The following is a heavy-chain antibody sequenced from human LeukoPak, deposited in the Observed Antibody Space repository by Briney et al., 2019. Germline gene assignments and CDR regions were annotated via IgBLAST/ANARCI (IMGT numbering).Heavy chain of an antibody. J-gene: IGHJ4*02. CDR2: IIPIFGTA. D-gene: IGHD5-12*01. CDR1: GVTFSSYA. CDR3: GGRDIVAYYFDY. V-gene: IGHV1-69*06. Sequence: SSVNVSCKASGVTFSSYAISWVRQAPGPGLEWMGGIIPIFGTANYAQKFQGRVTITADKSTSTAYMELSSLRSEDTAVYYCGGRDIVAYYFDYWSQGTLVTVSS.